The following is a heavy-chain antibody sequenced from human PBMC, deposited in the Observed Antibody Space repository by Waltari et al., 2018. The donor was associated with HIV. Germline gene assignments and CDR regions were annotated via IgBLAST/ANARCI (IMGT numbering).Heavy chain of an antibody. CDR3: ARGFGCGGDCYYFDY. Sequence: EVQLVESGGGLIQPGGSLRVSCAASGFSVSRHSMSWVRKAPGKGLEWFSVIYRGGSTYSADSVKGRFTISRDNSKNTLYLQMNSLRAEDTAVYYCARGFGCGGDCYYFDYWGQGTLVTVSS. CDR2: IYRGGST. CDR1: GFSVSRHS. D-gene: IGHD2-21*02. J-gene: IGHJ4*02. V-gene: IGHV3-53*01.